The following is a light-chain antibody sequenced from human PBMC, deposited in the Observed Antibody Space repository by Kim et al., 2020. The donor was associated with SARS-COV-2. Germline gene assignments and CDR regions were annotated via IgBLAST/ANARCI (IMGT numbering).Light chain of an antibody. V-gene: IGKV1-9*01. J-gene: IGKJ2*01. Sequence: TQLTQSPSSLSASVGDRVTITCRASQGISSYLAWYQLKPGKAPKPLIYAASTLQSGVPSRFSGSGSGTDFTLTISSLQPEDCATYYCQQLNSYPYTFGQGPKLE. CDR2: AAS. CDR3: QQLNSYPYT. CDR1: QGISSY.